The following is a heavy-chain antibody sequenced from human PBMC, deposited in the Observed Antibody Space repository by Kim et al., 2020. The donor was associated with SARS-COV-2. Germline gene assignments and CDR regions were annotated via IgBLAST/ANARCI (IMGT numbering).Heavy chain of an antibody. CDR2: IIPIFGTA. Sequence: SVKVSCKASGGTFSSYAISWVRQAPGQGLEWMGGIIPIFGTANYAQKFQGRVTITADESTSTAYMELSSLRSEDTAVYYCARGAVGGFGELFSEQRKAYYYGMDVWGQGTTVTVSS. D-gene: IGHD3-10*01. CDR1: GGTFSSYA. CDR3: ARGAVGGFGELFSEQRKAYYYGMDV. J-gene: IGHJ6*02. V-gene: IGHV1-69*13.